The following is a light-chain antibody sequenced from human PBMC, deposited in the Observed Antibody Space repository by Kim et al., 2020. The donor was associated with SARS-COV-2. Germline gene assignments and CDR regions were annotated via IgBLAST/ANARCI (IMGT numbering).Light chain of an antibody. V-gene: IGKV3-15*01. CDR1: QDIGSG. CDR2: GAS. J-gene: IGKJ5*01. Sequence: SVSHGERATLSCRARQDIGSGLSWYQQKPGQAPRVLIYGASTRAAGIPARFSGSGSGTEFTLTISSLQSDDFAIYYCQQYGYWRAFGQGTRLEIK. CDR3: QQYGYWRA.